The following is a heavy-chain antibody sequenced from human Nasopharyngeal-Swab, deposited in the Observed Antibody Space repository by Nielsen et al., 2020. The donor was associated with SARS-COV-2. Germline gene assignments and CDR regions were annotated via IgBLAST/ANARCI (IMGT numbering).Heavy chain of an antibody. V-gene: IGHV1-18*01. Sequence: WVRQAPGQGLEWMGWISAYNGHTNYAQIFRGRVTMTADTSTNTAYMEMRGLRSDDTAVYYCVRDPITGPTFYHYGMAVWGQGTTVTVSS. CDR3: VRDPITGPTFYHYGMAV. CDR2: ISAYNGHT. D-gene: IGHD1-7*01. J-gene: IGHJ6*02.